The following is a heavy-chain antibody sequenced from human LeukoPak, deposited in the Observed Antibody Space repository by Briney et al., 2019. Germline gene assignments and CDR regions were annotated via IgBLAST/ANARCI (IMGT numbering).Heavy chain of an antibody. CDR3: ARGRVHELLYLCY. V-gene: IGHV1-8*01. J-gene: IGHJ4*02. D-gene: IGHD3-10*01. CDR1: AYTFTSYD. CDR2: MNPNSGNT. Sequence: ASVKVSCKASAYTFTSYDINWGRHATGQGLEWMGWMNPNSGNTGYAQKFQGRVTMTSNTSISTAYMELSSLRSEDTAVYYCARGRVHELLYLCYWGQGTLVTVSS.